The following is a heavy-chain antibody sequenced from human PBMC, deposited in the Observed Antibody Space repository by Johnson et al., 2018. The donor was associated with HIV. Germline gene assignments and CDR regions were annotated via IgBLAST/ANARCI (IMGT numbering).Heavy chain of an antibody. J-gene: IGHJ3*02. CDR3: ARESIFGVVIYAFDI. Sequence: QEKLVESGGGLVKPGGSLRLSCAASRFTFSDYYMSWIRQTPGKGLEWVSHINWNGGRTGYADSMKGRFTISRDNAKKSLYMQMNSLRAEDTGLYYCARESIFGVVIYAFDIWGQGTMVTVSS. D-gene: IGHD3-3*01. CDR1: RFTFSDYY. CDR2: INWNGGRT. V-gene: IGHV3-11*01.